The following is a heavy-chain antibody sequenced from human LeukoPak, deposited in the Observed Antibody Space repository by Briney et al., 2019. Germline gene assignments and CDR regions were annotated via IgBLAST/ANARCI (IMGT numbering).Heavy chain of an antibody. J-gene: IGHJ5*02. CDR3: ARDSMGTAMETGWFDP. Sequence: GASVKVSCKASGYTFTSYAMNWVRQAPGQGLEWMGGIIPIFGTANYAQKFQGRVTITADESTSTAYMELSSLRSEDTAVYYCARDSMGTAMETGWFDPWGQGTLVTVSS. V-gene: IGHV1-69*13. CDR1: GYTFTSYA. D-gene: IGHD5-18*01. CDR2: IIPIFGTA.